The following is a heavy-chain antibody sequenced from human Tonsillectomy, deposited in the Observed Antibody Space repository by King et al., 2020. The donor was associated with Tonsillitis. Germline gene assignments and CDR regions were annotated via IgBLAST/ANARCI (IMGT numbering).Heavy chain of an antibody. CDR3: ARGTEGSRDTILTGYSGWYFDL. D-gene: IGHD3-9*01. J-gene: IGHJ2*01. CDR2: FIPILGIA. CDR1: GGTFSSYA. V-gene: IGHV1-69*04. Sequence: QLVQSGAEVKKPGSSVKVSCKASGGTFSSYAISWVRQAPGQGLEWMGRFIPILGIANYAQKFQGRVTITADKSTSTAYMELSSLRSEDTAVYYCARGTEGSRDTILTGYSGWYFDLWGRGTLVTVSS.